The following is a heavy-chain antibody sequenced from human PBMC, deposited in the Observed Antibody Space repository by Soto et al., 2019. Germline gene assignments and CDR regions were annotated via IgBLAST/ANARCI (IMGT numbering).Heavy chain of an antibody. D-gene: IGHD6-19*01. V-gene: IGHV3-48*01. Sequence: EVQLVESGGGLVQPGGSLRLSCAASGFTFSSYSMNWVRQAPGKGLEWVSYISSSSSTIYYADSVKGRFTISRDNAKNSLYLQMNSRRAEDTAVYYCARDLAAVAGPWGQGTLVTVSS. CDR3: ARDLAAVAGP. CDR1: GFTFSSYS. J-gene: IGHJ4*02. CDR2: ISSSSSTI.